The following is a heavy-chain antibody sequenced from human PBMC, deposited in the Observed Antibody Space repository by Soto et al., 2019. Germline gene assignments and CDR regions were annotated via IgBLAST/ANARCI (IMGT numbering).Heavy chain of an antibody. D-gene: IGHD4-17*01. J-gene: IGHJ4*02. CDR2: VNPSSGDT. V-gene: IGHV1-2*02. Sequence: ASVKVSCKTSGYTFTAYYMHWVRQAPGQGLKRMGRVNPSSGDTDYAQDLQGRVTLTRDTSVNTVYMELSGLNSDDTALYYCARDRQYGDYGYSFDFWGQGTLVTVSS. CDR3: ARDRQYGDYGYSFDF. CDR1: GYTFTAYY.